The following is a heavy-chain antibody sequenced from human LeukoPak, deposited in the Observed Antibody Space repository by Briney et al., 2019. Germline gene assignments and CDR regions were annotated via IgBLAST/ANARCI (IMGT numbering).Heavy chain of an antibody. V-gene: IGHV3-33*06. Sequence: PGGSLRLSCVASGFPFSSYGMHWVRQAPGKGLEWVAVIWSVGGAEYYADSVKGRFTISRDNSKNTLYLQMNSLRAEDTAVYYCAKDQRDWGRGTLVTVSS. CDR2: IWSVGGAE. CDR1: GFPFSSYG. J-gene: IGHJ4*02. CDR3: AKDQRD.